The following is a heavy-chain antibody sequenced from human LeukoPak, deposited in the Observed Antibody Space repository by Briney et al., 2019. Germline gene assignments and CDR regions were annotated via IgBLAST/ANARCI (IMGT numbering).Heavy chain of an antibody. J-gene: IGHJ4*02. CDR1: GGSISSGGYS. D-gene: IGHD2-2*01. CDR2: IYHSGST. Sequence: PSQTLSLTCAVSGGSISSGGYSWSWIRQPAGKGLEWIGYIYHSGSTYYNPSLKSRVTISVDRSKNQFSLKLSSVTAADTAVYYCARGGGYCSSTSCHFDYWGQGTLVTVSS. CDR3: ARGGGYCSSTSCHFDY. V-gene: IGHV4-30-2*01.